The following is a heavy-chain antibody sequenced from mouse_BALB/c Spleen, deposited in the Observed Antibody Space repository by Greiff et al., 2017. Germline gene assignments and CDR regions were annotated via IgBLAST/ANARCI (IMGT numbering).Heavy chain of an antibody. CDR3: ARRLLRDWYFDV. CDR1: GYSITSDYA. V-gene: IGHV3-2*02. J-gene: IGHJ1*01. CDR2: ISYSGST. D-gene: IGHD1-1*01. Sequence: EVKLMESGPGLVKPSQSLSLTCTVTGYSITSDYAWNWIRQFPGNKLEWMGYISYSGSTSYNPSLKSRISITRDTSKNQFFLQLNSVTTEDTATYYCARRLLRDWYFDVWGAGTTVTVAT.